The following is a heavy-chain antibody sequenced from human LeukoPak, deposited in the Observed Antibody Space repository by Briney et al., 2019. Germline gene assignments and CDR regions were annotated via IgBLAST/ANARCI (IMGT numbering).Heavy chain of an antibody. V-gene: IGHV3-30*03. CDR2: MSHDGSTK. CDR3: AREGYGSGRAAAFDY. J-gene: IGHJ4*02. D-gene: IGHD6-19*01. Sequence: QPGGSLRLSCAASGFTFSNYVMHWVRQAPGKGLEWVALMSHDGSTKIYADFLKGRFTTSRDDSKSTLYLQMNSLRIDDTAFYYCAREGYGSGRAAAFDYWGQGTLVTVSS. CDR1: GFTFSNYV.